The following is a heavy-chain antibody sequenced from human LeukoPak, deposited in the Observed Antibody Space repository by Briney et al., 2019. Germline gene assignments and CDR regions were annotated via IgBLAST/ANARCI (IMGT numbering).Heavy chain of an antibody. CDR1: GYSISSGYY. CDR2: IYHSGST. D-gene: IGHD2-2*01. V-gene: IGHV4-38-2*02. Sequence: SETLSLTCTVSGYSISSGYYWGWIRQPPGKGLEWIGSIYHSGSTYYNPSLKSRVTISVDTSKNQFSLKLSSVTAADTAVYYCARDGGPVVPAAIDHWGQGTLVTVSS. CDR3: ARDGGPVVPAAIDH. J-gene: IGHJ4*02.